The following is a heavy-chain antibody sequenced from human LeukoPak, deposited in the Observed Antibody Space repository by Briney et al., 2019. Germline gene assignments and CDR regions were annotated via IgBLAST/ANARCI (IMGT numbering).Heavy chain of an antibody. CDR2: FDPEDGET. CDR3: ATDLGVYGGNDY. D-gene: IGHD4-23*01. J-gene: IGHJ4*02. CDR1: GYTLTELS. Sequence: ASVKVSCKVSGYTLTELSMHWVRQAPGKGLEWMGGFDPEDGETIYAQKFQGRVTMTEDTSTDTAYMELSSLRSEDTAVYYCATDLGVYGGNDYWGQGTLVTVSS. V-gene: IGHV1-24*01.